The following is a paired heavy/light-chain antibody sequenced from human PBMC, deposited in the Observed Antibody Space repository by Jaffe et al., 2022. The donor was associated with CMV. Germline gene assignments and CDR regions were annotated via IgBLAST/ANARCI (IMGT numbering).Heavy chain of an antibody. D-gene: IGHD2-21*02. Sequence: EVQLLESGGGLVQPGESLRLSCAASGFSFFSYAMSWVRQAPGKGLEWVSGISGSGGDTYYADSVKGRFTISRDNSKNTLYLQMNSLRAEDTAVYYCAKDLGIYCGGDCYSFDYWGQGTLVTVSS. CDR2: ISGSGGDT. CDR3: AKDLGIYCGGDCYSFDY. V-gene: IGHV3-23*01. CDR1: GFSFFSYA. J-gene: IGHJ4*02.
Light chain of an antibody. J-gene: IGKJ3*01. CDR3: QQYNRSPFT. Sequence: DTRMTQSPSSLSASVGDRVTITCRASQGISNSLAWYQQKPGKAPKLLLYAASRLQSGVPSRFSGSGSGTNYTLTISSLQPEDFATYHCQQYNRSPFTFGPGTTVDIK. V-gene: IGKV1-NL1*01. CDR1: QGISNS. CDR2: AAS.